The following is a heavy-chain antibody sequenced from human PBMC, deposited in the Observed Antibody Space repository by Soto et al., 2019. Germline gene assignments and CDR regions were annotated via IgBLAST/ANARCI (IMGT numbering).Heavy chain of an antibody. CDR3: SRDAAVPGESDRFDY. J-gene: IGHJ4*01. CDR2: AYHNGLT. CDR1: GDSVTSNVW. Sequence: SETLSLTCAVSGDSVTSNVWWSWVRQPPGKGLEWIGEAYHNGLTDYNPSLKSRVTMSVDTSKNEFSLKLTSLTAADTAIYYCSRDAAVPGESDRFDYWGQGTLVTVSS. V-gene: IGHV4-4*02. D-gene: IGHD6-19*01.